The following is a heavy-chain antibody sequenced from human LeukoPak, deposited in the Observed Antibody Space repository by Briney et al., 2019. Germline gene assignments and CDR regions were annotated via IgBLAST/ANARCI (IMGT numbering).Heavy chain of an antibody. J-gene: IGHJ3*01. V-gene: IGHV3-7*01. Sequence: GGSLRLSCAVSGFPFSTFWMSWVRQAPGKGLEWVANINQDGSEKYYVDSVRGRFAISRDNSKNTLYLQMNTLRPEDTAVYYCAKDLLRENDAFDLWGQGTMVTVSS. CDR2: INQDGSEK. CDR1: GFPFSTFW. CDR3: AKDLLRENDAFDL. D-gene: IGHD2-15*01.